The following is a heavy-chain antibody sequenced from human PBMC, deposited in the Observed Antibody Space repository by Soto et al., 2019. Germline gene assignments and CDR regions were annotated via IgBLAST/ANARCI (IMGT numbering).Heavy chain of an antibody. J-gene: IGHJ3*02. Sequence: ASVKVSCKASGGTFSSYAISWVRQAPGQGLEWMGGIIPIFGTANYAQKFQGRVTITADESTSTAYMELSSLRSEDTAMYYCARGSSGSYYNAFDIWGQGTMVTVSS. V-gene: IGHV1-69*13. CDR1: GGTFSSYA. CDR3: ARGSSGSYYNAFDI. CDR2: IIPIFGTA. D-gene: IGHD1-26*01.